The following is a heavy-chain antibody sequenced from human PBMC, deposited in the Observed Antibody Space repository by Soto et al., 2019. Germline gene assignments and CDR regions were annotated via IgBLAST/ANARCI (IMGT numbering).Heavy chain of an antibody. CDR2: IDWDDDK. D-gene: IGHD6-13*01. CDR1: GFSLSTSGMC. Sequence: SGPTLVNPTQTLTLTCTFSGFSLSTSGMCVSWIRQPPGKALEWLARIDWDDDKYYSTSLKTRLTISKDTSKNQVVLTMTNMDPVDTATYYCARIPAAAGTSDYWGQGTLVTVSS. CDR3: ARIPAAAGTSDY. V-gene: IGHV2-70*11. J-gene: IGHJ4*02.